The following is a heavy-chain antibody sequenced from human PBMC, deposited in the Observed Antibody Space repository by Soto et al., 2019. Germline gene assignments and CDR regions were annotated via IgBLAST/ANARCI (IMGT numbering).Heavy chain of an antibody. CDR3: AIRRGYSGYDSAFDV. D-gene: IGHD5-12*01. CDR1: GFNVSSTH. Sequence: GSLRLSCAASGFNVSSTHMSWVRQAPGKGLEWVSLLYSGGRTYYADSVKGRFTISRDNSKNTLYLQMNSLRAEDTAVYYCAIRRGYSGYDSAFDVWGQGTMVTVSS. CDR2: LYSGGRT. V-gene: IGHV3-53*01. J-gene: IGHJ3*01.